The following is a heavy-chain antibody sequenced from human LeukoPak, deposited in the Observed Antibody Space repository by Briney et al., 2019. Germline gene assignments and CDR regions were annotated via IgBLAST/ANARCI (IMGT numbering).Heavy chain of an antibody. V-gene: IGHV3-30*18. D-gene: IGHD3-22*01. CDR2: ISYDGSNK. Sequence: GGSLRLSCAASGFTFSSYGMHWVRQAPGKGLEWVAVISYDGSNKYYADSVKGRFTISRDNSKNTLYLQMNSLRAEDTAVYYCAKSSYYDSSGYYREYYFDYWGQGTLVTVSS. CDR3: AKSSYYDSSGYYREYYFDY. J-gene: IGHJ4*02. CDR1: GFTFSSYG.